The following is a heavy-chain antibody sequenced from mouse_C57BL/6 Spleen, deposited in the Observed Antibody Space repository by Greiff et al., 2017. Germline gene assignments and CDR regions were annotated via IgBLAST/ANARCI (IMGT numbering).Heavy chain of an antibody. CDR2: IGYDGSN. V-gene: IGHV3-6*01. CDR1: GYSITSGYY. D-gene: IGHD1-1*01. Sequence: ESGPGLVKPSQSLSLTCSVTGYSITSGYYWNWIRQFPGNKLEWMGYIGYDGSNNYNPSLKNRISITRDTSKNQFFLKLNSVTTEDTATYYCARLFTTVVEGAYWGQGTLVTVSA. J-gene: IGHJ3*01. CDR3: ARLFTTVVEGAY.